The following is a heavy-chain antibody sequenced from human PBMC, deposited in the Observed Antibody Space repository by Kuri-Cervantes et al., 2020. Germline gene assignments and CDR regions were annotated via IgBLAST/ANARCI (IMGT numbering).Heavy chain of an antibody. Sequence: GGSLRLSCAASGFTFSSYAMHWVRQAPGKGLEWVAVISYDGSNKHYADSVKGRFTISRDNSKNTLYLQMNSLRAEDTAVYYCARTDCSSTSCYFYYYYMDVWGKGTTVTVSS. CDR1: GFTFSSYA. V-gene: IGHV3-30*01. D-gene: IGHD2-2*01. CDR3: ARTDCSSTSCYFYYYYMDV. CDR2: ISYDGSNK. J-gene: IGHJ6*03.